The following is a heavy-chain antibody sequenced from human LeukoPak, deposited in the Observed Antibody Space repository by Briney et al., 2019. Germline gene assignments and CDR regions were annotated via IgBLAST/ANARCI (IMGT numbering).Heavy chain of an antibody. D-gene: IGHD4-17*01. CDR2: ISGSGGST. CDR1: GFTFSSYA. J-gene: IGHJ4*02. V-gene: IGHV3-23*01. CDR3: AKCSGIYGDYLGSDY. Sequence: AGGSLRLSCAASGFTFSSYAMSWVRQAPGKGLEWVSAISGSGGSTYYADSVKGRFTISRDNSKNTLYLQMNSLRAEDTAVYYCAKCSGIYGDYLGSDYWGQGTLVTVSS.